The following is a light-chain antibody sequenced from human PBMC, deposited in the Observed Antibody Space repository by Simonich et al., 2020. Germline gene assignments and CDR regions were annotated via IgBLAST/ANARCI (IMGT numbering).Light chain of an antibody. CDR1: SGSIASNY. Sequence: NFMLTQPHSVSESPGKTVTISCTRSSGSIASNYVQWYQQRPGSAPPPVIYEDNQRPSGAPGRFAGSIDSSSNSASLTISGLKTEDEADYYCQSYDSSNHRVFGGGTKLTVL. V-gene: IGLV6-57*03. J-gene: IGLJ3*02. CDR3: QSYDSSNHRV. CDR2: EDN.